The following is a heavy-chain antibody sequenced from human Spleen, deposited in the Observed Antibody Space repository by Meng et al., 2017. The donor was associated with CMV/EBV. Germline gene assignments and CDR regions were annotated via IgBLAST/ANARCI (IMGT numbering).Heavy chain of an antibody. CDR2: IYYSGST. Sequence: VQLQGSGPGLVKPSETLSLTCTVSGGSISSYYWSWIRQPPGKGLEWIGYIYYSGSTNYNPSLKSRVTISVDTSKNQFSLKLSSVTAADTAVYYCARVGDYSNYRYFQHWGQGTLVTVSS. CDR3: ARVGDYSNYRYFQH. CDR1: GGSISSYY. D-gene: IGHD4-11*01. V-gene: IGHV4-59*01. J-gene: IGHJ1*01.